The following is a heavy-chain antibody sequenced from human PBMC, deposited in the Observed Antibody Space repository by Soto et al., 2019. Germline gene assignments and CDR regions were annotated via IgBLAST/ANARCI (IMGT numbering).Heavy chain of an antibody. D-gene: IGHD2-8*01. CDR3: AKESMNGYFEY. J-gene: IGHJ4*02. Sequence: VGSLRLSCASSVFTFSSYAMGCVRQAPGKGLEWVSAISAGGGDTYYADSVKGRFTVSRDNSKNTLFLQMNSLRAEDTAVYYCAKESMNGYFEYWGQGTLVNVS. V-gene: IGHV3-23*01. CDR1: VFTFSSYA. CDR2: ISAGGGDT.